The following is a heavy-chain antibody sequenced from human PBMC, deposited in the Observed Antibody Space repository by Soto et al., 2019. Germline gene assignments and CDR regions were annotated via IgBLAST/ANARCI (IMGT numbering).Heavy chain of an antibody. D-gene: IGHD6-19*01. CDR3: ARESGPRNVYNIAVAGLAFDI. CDR1: GYTFTGYY. V-gene: IGHV1-2*04. J-gene: IGHJ3*02. CDR2: INPNSGGT. Sequence: ASVKVSCKASGYTFTGYYMHWVRQAPGQGLEWMGWINPNSGGTNYAQKFQGWVTMTRDTSISTAYMELSRLRADDTAVYYCARESGPRNVYNIAVAGLAFDIWGQGTMVTVSS.